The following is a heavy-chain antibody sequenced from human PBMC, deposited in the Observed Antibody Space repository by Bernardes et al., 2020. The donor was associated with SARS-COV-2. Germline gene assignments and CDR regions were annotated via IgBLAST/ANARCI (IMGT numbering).Heavy chain of an antibody. V-gene: IGHV1-2*02. D-gene: IGHD3-22*01. CDR3: AIPPTNDDRYVMDV. Sequence: SVKVSCKASGYTFTGYYMHWVRQAPGQGLEWMGWINPNSGGTNYAQKFQGRVTMTRDTSISTAYMELSRLRSDDTAVYYCAIPPTNDDRYVMDVWGQGTTVTVSS. CDR1: GYTFTGYY. CDR2: INPNSGGT. J-gene: IGHJ6*02.